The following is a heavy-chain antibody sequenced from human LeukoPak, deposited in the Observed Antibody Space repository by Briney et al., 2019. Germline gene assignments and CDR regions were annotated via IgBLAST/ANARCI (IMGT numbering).Heavy chain of an antibody. CDR3: ARQAGYYDSWVYFDY. CDR2: ISSNGGST. Sequence: GGSLRLSCVGSGFTFNNYVLIWVRQAPGKGLEYVSAISSNGGSTYYANSVKGRFTISRDNSKNTLYLQMGSLRAEDMAVYYCARQAGYYDSWVYFDYWGQGTLVTVSS. V-gene: IGHV3-64*01. CDR1: GFTFNNYV. J-gene: IGHJ4*02. D-gene: IGHD3-22*01.